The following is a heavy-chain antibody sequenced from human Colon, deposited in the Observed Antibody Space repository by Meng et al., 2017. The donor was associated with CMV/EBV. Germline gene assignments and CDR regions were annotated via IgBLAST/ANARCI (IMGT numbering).Heavy chain of an antibody. J-gene: IGHJ6*02. CDR2: ISGSGSST. V-gene: IGHV3-23*01. CDR1: GFTFSSYA. D-gene: IGHD3-3*01. Sequence: GGSQRLSCAGSGFTFSSYALSWVRQAPGKGLEWVSAISGSGSSTYYANSVRGRLTISRDNSKNTLYLQINSLRAEDTAIYYCSKGQDDFWNGSPLDVWGQGTTVTVSS. CDR3: SKGQDDFWNGSPLDV.